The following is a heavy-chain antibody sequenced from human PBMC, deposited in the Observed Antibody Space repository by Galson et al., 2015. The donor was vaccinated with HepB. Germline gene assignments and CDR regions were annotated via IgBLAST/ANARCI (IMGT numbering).Heavy chain of an antibody. CDR1: GYTFTSYD. CDR2: MNPNSGNT. Sequence: SVKVSCKASGYTFTSYDINWVRQATGQGLEWMGWMNPNSGNTGYAQKFQGRVTMTRNTSISTAYMELSSLRSEDTAVYYCARDIVVVPGWFDPWGQGTLVTVSS. J-gene: IGHJ5*02. D-gene: IGHD2-2*01. V-gene: IGHV1-8*01. CDR3: ARDIVVVPGWFDP.